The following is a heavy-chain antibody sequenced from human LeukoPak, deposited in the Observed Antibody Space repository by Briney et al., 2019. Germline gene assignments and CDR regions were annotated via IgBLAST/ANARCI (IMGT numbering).Heavy chain of an antibody. CDR3: ARDNYSWDAFDI. Sequence: PSETLSLTCSVSGGSVSSSSYYWGWIRQSPGKGLEWIGYIYYSGSTNYNPSLKSRVTISVDTSKNQFSLKLSSVTAADTAVYYCARDNYSWDAFDIWGQGTMVTVSS. CDR1: GGSVSSSSYY. J-gene: IGHJ3*02. D-gene: IGHD5-18*01. V-gene: IGHV4-61*01. CDR2: IYYSGST.